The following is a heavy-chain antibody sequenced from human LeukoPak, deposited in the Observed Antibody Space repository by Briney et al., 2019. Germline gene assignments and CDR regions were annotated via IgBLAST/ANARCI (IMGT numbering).Heavy chain of an antibody. D-gene: IGHD4-11*01. J-gene: IGHJ4*02. CDR3: ATQTGMTTHFDY. CDR1: GYSFTRYW. V-gene: IGHV5-51*01. Sequence: GESLKISCKGSGYSFTRYWIGWVRQMPGKGLEWMGIIYPGDSETRYSPSSQGQVTISAGKSISTAYLQWSSLKASDTAMYYCATQTGMTTHFDYWGQGTLVTVSS. CDR2: IYPGDSET.